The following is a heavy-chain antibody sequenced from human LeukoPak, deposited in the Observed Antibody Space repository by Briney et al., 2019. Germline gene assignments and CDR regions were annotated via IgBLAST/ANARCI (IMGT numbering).Heavy chain of an antibody. D-gene: IGHD2-15*01. CDR1: GFTFSSYG. Sequence: GGSLRLSCAASGFTFSSYGMHWVRQAPGKGLEWVASISYDGSNKDYPDSVKGRFTISRDNSKNTLYLQMNSLRVEDTAVYYCARTRWLDYWGQGTLVTVSS. CDR3: ARTRWLDY. CDR2: ISYDGSNK. J-gene: IGHJ4*02. V-gene: IGHV3-30*03.